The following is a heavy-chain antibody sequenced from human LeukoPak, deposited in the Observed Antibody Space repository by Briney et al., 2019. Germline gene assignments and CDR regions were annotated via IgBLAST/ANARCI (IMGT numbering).Heavy chain of an antibody. CDR1: GYSISSGYY. CDR3: AKDYGDFWSGYPYGYNWFDP. J-gene: IGHJ5*02. Sequence: PSETLSLTCTVSGYSISSGYYGGWVRQSPERGLEWIGSIYHSGSTYYNPSLQSRVTISVYTSKNLFSLKLSSVTAADTAVYYCAKDYGDFWSGYPYGYNWFDPWGQGTLVTVSS. D-gene: IGHD3-3*01. V-gene: IGHV4-38-2*02. CDR2: IYHSGST.